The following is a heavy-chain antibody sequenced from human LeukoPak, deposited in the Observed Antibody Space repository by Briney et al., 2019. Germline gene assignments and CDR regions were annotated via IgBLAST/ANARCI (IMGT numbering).Heavy chain of an antibody. D-gene: IGHD3-10*01. J-gene: IGHJ6*02. CDR1: GGSISSYY. CDR2: IYYSGST. Sequence: SGTLSLTCTVSGGSISSYYWSWIRQPPGKGLEWIGYIYYSGSTNYNPSLKSRVTISVDTSKNQFSLKPSSVTAADTAVYYCARDAGGSGRHYYYGMDVWGQGTTVTVSS. CDR3: ARDAGGSGRHYYYGMDV. V-gene: IGHV4-59*01.